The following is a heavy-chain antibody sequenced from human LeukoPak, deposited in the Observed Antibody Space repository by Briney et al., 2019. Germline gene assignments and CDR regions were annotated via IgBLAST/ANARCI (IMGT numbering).Heavy chain of an antibody. J-gene: IGHJ6*03. D-gene: IGHD1-26*01. V-gene: IGHV3-23*01. CDR3: AKEGEGSFGYYYYMDV. CDR1: GLTFSSYA. CDR2: ISGSGGST. Sequence: GSLRLSCAPSGLTFSSYAMNWVRQAPGKGLEWDSAISGSGGSTYYADSVKGRFTISRDNSKNTLYLQMNSLRAEDTAVYYCAKEGEGSFGYYYYMDVWGKGTTVTVSS.